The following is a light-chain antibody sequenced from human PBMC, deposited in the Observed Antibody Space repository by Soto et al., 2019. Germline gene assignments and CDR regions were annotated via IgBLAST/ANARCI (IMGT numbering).Light chain of an antibody. J-gene: IGLJ1*01. Sequence: QSALTQPASVSGSPGQSITISFTGTSSDVGGYNYVSWYQQHPGKAPKLMIYEVSSRPSGVSNRFSGSKSGNTASLTISGLQAEDDADYYCSSYTSSSTPYVFGTGTKVTVL. CDR3: SSYTSSSTPYV. CDR1: SSDVGGYNY. V-gene: IGLV2-14*01. CDR2: EVS.